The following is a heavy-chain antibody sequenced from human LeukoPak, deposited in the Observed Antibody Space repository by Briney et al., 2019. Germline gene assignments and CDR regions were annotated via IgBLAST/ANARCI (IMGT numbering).Heavy chain of an antibody. CDR2: IYYIGST. CDR3: ARGVRRQYYFDY. Sequence: PSETLSLTCTVSVGSLSSYYWSWLRQPPGKGLEWIGYIYYIGSTNYNPSLKSRVTISVDTSKNQFSLKLSSVTAADTAVYYCARGVRRQYYFDYWGQGTLVTVSS. V-gene: IGHV4-59*01. J-gene: IGHJ4*02. CDR1: VGSLSSYY. D-gene: IGHD6-19*01.